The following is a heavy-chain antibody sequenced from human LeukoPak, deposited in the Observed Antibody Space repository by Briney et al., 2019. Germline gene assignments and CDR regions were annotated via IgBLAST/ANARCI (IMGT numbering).Heavy chain of an antibody. J-gene: IGHJ4*02. CDR2: IYYSGRT. D-gene: IGHD3-9*01. CDR1: YGSISDISYY. V-gene: IGHV4-39*07. CDR3: ASAYYAILGGHFDY. Sequence: PSETLSLTCTVSYGSISDISYYWGWIRQPPGKGLEWIGSIYYSGRTYYNSSLKSRVTISVDTSKNQFSLKVTSVTAADTAVYYCASAYYAILGGHFDYWGQGTLVTVSS.